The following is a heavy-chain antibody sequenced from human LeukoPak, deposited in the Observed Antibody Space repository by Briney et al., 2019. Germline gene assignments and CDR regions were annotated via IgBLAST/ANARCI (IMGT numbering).Heavy chain of an antibody. CDR3: ARGVTTHYSLFESDGLFVGPLDS. D-gene: IGHD4-17*01. J-gene: IGHJ4*02. CDR2: LHHTGST. V-gene: IGHV4-59*11. Sequence: ETLSLTCSVSGGSISRHHWNWIRQAPGKGLEWVGFLHHTGSTDYNPSLKNRVTISGDTSKNQVSLILISVTAADPAVYYCARGVTTHYSLFESDGLFVGPLDSWGQGTLVTVSS. CDR1: GGSISRHH.